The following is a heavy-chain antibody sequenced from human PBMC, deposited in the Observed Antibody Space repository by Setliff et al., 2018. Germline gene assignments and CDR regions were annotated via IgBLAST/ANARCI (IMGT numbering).Heavy chain of an antibody. Sequence: ASVKVSCKASGYTFTTYGISWVRQAPGQGLEWMGWIGARNVKTNYAQKFQDRVTMTTDTSTSTGYMELRRLTSDDTAVYYCARINFYVSSGYYYAPDYWGPGTLVTVSS. CDR1: GYTFTTYG. D-gene: IGHD3-22*01. V-gene: IGHV1-18*04. CDR3: ARINFYVSSGYYYAPDY. J-gene: IGHJ4*02. CDR2: IGARNVKT.